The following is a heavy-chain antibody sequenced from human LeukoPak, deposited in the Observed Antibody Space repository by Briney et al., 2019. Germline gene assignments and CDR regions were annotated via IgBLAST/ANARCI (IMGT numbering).Heavy chain of an antibody. J-gene: IGHJ4*02. CDR3: ARDDGLDY. V-gene: IGHV1-2*06. Sequence: ASVKVSCKASGYTFADYYMHWVRQAPGQGLEWMGRMSPTSGGTNYAPKFQGRVTMTRDTSISTAYMELSSLRSDDTAIYYCARDDGLDYWGQGTLVTVFS. CDR1: GYTFADYY. CDR2: MSPTSGGT.